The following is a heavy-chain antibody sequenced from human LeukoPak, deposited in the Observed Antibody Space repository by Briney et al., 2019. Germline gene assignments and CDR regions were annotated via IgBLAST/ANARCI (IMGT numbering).Heavy chain of an antibody. CDR3: ARGNYYDSSGYSLGY. CDR1: GFTFSSYW. D-gene: IGHD3-22*01. Sequence: GGSLRLSCAASGFTFSSYWMHWVRQALGKGLVRVSRINSDGSSTSYADSVKGRFTISRDNAKNTLYLQMNSLRAEDTAVYYCARGNYYDSSGYSLGYWGQGTLVTVSS. CDR2: INSDGSST. J-gene: IGHJ4*02. V-gene: IGHV3-74*01.